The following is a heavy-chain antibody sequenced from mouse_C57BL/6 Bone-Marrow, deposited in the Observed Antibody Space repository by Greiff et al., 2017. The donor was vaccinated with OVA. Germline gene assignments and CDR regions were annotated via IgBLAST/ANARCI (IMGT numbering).Heavy chain of an antibody. CDR2: INPNNGGT. CDR3: ARGGVYEGETWFAY. D-gene: IGHD2-3*01. V-gene: IGHV1-18*01. Sequence: EVKLMESGPELVKPGASVKIPCKASGYTFTDYNMDWVKQSHGKSLEWIGDINPNNGGTIYNQKFKGKATLTVDKSSSTAYMELRSLTSEDTAVYYCARGGVYEGETWFAYWGQGTLVTVSA. CDR1: GYTFTDYN. J-gene: IGHJ3*01.